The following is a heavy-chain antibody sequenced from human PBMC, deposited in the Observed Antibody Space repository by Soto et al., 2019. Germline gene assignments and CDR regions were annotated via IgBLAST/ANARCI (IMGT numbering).Heavy chain of an antibody. CDR1: GGSFTSNNW. CDR3: ASRDPGTSVDY. CDR2: IYRTGST. D-gene: IGHD1-7*01. V-gene: IGHV4-4*02. J-gene: IGHJ4*02. Sequence: QVQLQESGPGLVKPSGTLSLTCAVSGGSFTSNNWWTWVRQPPGQGLEWIGEIYRTGSTNYNPSLKGRVTISLDKSENHFSLKVTSLTAADTAVYYCASRDPGTSVDYWGQGTLVTVSS.